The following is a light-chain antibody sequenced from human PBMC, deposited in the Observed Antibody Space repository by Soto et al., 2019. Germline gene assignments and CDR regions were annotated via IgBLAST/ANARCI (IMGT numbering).Light chain of an antibody. CDR1: PSISNR. J-gene: IGKJ1*01. CDR2: KPS. V-gene: IGKV1-5*03. Sequence: DIQMTQFPSTLSASVGDRVTITCRASPSISNRLAWFQQNSGEAPNLLIHKPSSLESGVPSRFSGSGSGTEFTITISILQTDDFATYYCQQYNTYSWTFVQGTKVEIK. CDR3: QQYNTYSWT.